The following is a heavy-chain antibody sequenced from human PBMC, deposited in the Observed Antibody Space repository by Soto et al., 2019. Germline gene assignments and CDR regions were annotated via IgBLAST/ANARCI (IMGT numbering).Heavy chain of an antibody. J-gene: IGHJ6*02. D-gene: IGHD2-21*02. CDR3: ASLGVGDWANYYYYYGMDV. V-gene: IGHV3-23*01. CDR2: VTANGGST. Sequence: GGSLRLSCAATGLTFSVYAMTWVRQAPGKGLEWVSAVTANGGSTYSADSVKGRFTISRDNSKNTLFLQMNSLRAEDTAVYYCASLGVGDWANYYYYYGMDVWGQGTTVTVSS. CDR1: GLTFSVYA.